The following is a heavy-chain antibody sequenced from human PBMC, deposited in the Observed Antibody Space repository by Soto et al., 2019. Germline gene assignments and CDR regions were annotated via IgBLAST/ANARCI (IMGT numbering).Heavy chain of an antibody. CDR2: IRGKTSRETR. CDR3: TTDGFTGIVGI. J-gene: IGHJ3*02. D-gene: IGHD3-22*01. CDR1: GFPFTKAW. V-gene: IGHV3-15*01. Sequence: PGGSLRLSCAASGFPFTKAWMTWVRKAPGKGLEWVGRIRGKTSRETREYAAPVKGRFTISRDDSKNMLYLEMNSLKIEDTGVYYCTTDGFTGIVGIWGQGTMVTVSS.